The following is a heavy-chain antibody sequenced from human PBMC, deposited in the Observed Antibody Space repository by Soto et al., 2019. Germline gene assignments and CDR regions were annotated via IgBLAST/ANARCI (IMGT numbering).Heavy chain of an antibody. J-gene: IGHJ4*02. CDR3: ARGSTTLRGGYDY. CDR2: INPGVGST. CDR1: GYTFTTYF. Sequence: ASVKVSCKSSGYTFTTYFIQWVRQAPGQGLEWMGGINPGVGSTGYAQKFQDRVTMTRDTSTSTAYMELSSLRSEDTAVYYCARGSTTLRGGYDYWAQGTLVTVSS. D-gene: IGHD3-10*01. V-gene: IGHV1-46*03.